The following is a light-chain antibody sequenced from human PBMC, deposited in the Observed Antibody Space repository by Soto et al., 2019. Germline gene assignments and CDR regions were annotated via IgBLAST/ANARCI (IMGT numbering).Light chain of an antibody. CDR3: QQYFSFPYT. J-gene: IGKJ2*01. Sequence: DILMTQSPDSLAVSLSERATINCTSSQSILYSSNNKDFLAWYQQKPGQPPKLLIHWASSREFGVPDRFSGSGSGTDFTLTISRLQAEDLAVYFCQQYFSFPYTFGQGT. CDR2: WAS. CDR1: QSILYSSNNKDF. V-gene: IGKV4-1*01.